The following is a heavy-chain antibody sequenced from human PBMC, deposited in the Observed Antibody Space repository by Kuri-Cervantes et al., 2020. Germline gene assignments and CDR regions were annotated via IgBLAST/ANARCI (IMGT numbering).Heavy chain of an antibody. V-gene: IGHV3-48*01. CDR2: ISGSSSTI. CDR3: VHYS. CDR1: GFPFSISG. Sequence: GESLKISCTASGFPFSISGMNWVRQAPGKGLEWVSYISGSSSTIYYADSVKGRFTISRDNAKNSLYLQMNSLRAEDTAIYYCVHYSLGQGTLVTVSS. J-gene: IGHJ4*02.